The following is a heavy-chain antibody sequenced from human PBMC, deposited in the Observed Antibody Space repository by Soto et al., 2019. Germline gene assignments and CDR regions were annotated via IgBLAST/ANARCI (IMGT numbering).Heavy chain of an antibody. CDR1: GYTFTNYA. CDR2: VNAGNGET. Sequence: QVQLVQSGAEVKKPGASVRLSCEASGYTFTNYAIHWVRQAPGQRLEWMGWVNAGNGETRYSEKFQGRVTITADPXAXPXXLELSGLRSEDTAVDYCARDCNTIGSHVALPNYDYWGQGTLVTVSS. CDR3: ARDCNTIGSHVALPNYDY. J-gene: IGHJ4*02. D-gene: IGHD3-10*01. V-gene: IGHV1-3*01.